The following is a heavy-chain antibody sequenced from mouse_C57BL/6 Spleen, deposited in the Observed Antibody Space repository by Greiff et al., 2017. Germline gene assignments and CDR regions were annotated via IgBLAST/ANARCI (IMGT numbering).Heavy chain of an antibody. V-gene: IGHV2-9-1*01. J-gene: IGHJ4*01. D-gene: IGHD2-3*01. CDR3: AKGDGYYAMDY. CDR2: IWTGGGT. CDR1: GFSLTSYA. Sequence: QVQLKQSGPGLVAPSPSLSITCTVSGFSLTSYAIRWVRQPPGKGLEWLGVIWTGGGTNYNSALKSRRSISKDNSNSQVYLKMNSLQTDDTARYYCAKGDGYYAMDYWGQGTSVTVA.